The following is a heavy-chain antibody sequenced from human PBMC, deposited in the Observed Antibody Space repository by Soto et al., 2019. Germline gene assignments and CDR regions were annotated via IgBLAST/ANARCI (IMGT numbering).Heavy chain of an antibody. V-gene: IGHV4-59*01. Sequence: SETLSLTCTVSGDSISSNYWSWIRQPPGKGLEWIGYISSSGYTNYNPSLKSRVTISVDTSKNQFSLKLSSVTAADTAVYYCARKNDYYDYWGQGTRVTVSS. CDR1: GDSISSNY. CDR2: ISSSGYT. J-gene: IGHJ4*02. CDR3: ARKNDYYDY.